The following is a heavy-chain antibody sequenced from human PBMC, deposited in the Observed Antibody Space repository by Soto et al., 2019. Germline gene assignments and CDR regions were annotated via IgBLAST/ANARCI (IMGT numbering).Heavy chain of an antibody. J-gene: IGHJ6*02. CDR2: IVPVFGMV. V-gene: IGHV1-69*01. Sequence: QVLLAQSGAEVKKPGSSVKVSCQTSRGTFNTSPISWVRQAPGQGLEWLGDIVPVFGMVNYAQQFQDRLNFTADESTTSVCRAVSRLTHEDTAVYLCATPHLRGRPCDYRSPATASLYHSGLGVWGQGTTVSVSS. D-gene: IGHD3-3*01. CDR3: ATPHLRGRPCDYRSPATASLYHSGLGV. CDR1: RGTFNTSP.